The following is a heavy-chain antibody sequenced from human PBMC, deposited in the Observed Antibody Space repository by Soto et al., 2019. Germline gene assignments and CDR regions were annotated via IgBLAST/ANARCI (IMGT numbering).Heavy chain of an antibody. CDR3: ASYDFWSGSYYYGMDV. CDR2: FDPEDGET. Sequence: GASVKVSCKVSGYTLTELSMHWVRQAPGKGLEWMGGFDPEDGETIYAQKFQGRVTMTEDTSTDTAYMELSSLRSEDTAVYYCASYDFWSGSYYYGMDVWGQGTTVTVSS. V-gene: IGHV1-24*01. CDR1: GYTLTELS. J-gene: IGHJ6*02. D-gene: IGHD3-3*01.